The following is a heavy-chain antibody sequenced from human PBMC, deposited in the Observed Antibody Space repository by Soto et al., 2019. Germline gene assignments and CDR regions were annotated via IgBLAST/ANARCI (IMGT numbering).Heavy chain of an antibody. J-gene: IGHJ4*02. CDR2: IYYSGST. CDR1: GGSISSYY. D-gene: IGHD3-3*01. V-gene: IGHV4-59*01. Sequence: PSETLSLTCTVSGGSISSYYWSWIRQPPGKGLEWIGYIYYSGSTNYNPSLKSRVTISVDTSKNQFSLELSSVTAADTAVYYCAGRYYDFWSGFKFDYWGQGTLVTVSS. CDR3: AGRYYDFWSGFKFDY.